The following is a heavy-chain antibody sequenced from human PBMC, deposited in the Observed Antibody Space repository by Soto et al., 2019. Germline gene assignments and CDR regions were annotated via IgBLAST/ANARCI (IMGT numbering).Heavy chain of an antibody. V-gene: IGHV3-23*01. D-gene: IGHD3-9*01. CDR3: AKDRTGYYTSKYFDY. Sequence: EVQLLESGGGLVQPGGSLRLSCTASGFTFSNYAMSWVRQAPGKGLEWVSAISGSGGSTYYADSVKGRFTISRDNSKNTLYLQMNSLRAEDTAVYYCAKDRTGYYTSKYFDYWGQGTLVTVSS. J-gene: IGHJ4*02. CDR2: ISGSGGST. CDR1: GFTFSNYA.